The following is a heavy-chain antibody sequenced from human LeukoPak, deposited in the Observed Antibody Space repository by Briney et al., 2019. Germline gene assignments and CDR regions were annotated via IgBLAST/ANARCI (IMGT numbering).Heavy chain of an antibody. CDR3: AREQNYYDSSGYYANFDY. CDR2: ISAYNGNT. CDR1: GYTFTSYG. D-gene: IGHD3-22*01. V-gene: IGHV1-18*01. Sequence: ASVKVSCKASGYTFTSYGISWVRQAPGQGLEWMGWISAYNGNTNYAQKLQGRVTMTTDTSTSTAYMELRSLRSDDTAVYYCAREQNYYDSSGYYANFDYWGQGTLVTVSS. J-gene: IGHJ4*02.